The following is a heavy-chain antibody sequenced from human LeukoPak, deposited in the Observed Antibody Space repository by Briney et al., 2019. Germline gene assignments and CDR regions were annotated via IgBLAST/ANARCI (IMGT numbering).Heavy chain of an antibody. V-gene: IGHV5-51*01. CDR1: GYSFTSYW. CDR3: ARRVANLGYCSGGSCYAPGYMDV. J-gene: IGHJ6*03. D-gene: IGHD2-15*01. CDR2: IYPGDSDT. Sequence: GESLKISCKGSGYSFTSYWIGWVRQMPGKGLEWMGIIYPGDSDTRYSPSFQGQVTISADKSISTAYLQWSSLKASDTAMYYCARRVANLGYCSGGSCYAPGYMDVWGKGTTVTVSS.